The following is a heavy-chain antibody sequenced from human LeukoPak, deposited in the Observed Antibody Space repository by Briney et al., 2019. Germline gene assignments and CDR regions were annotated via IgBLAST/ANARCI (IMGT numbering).Heavy chain of an antibody. Sequence: HPGRSLRLSCAASGFTFSSYAMHWVRQAPGKGLEWVAVISYDGSNKYYADSVKGRFTISRDNSKNTLYLQMNSLRAEDTAVYYCAKGGYYGSGSYDWFDPWGQGTLVTVSS. J-gene: IGHJ5*02. D-gene: IGHD3-10*01. CDR3: AKGGYYGSGSYDWFDP. CDR1: GFTFSSYA. CDR2: ISYDGSNK. V-gene: IGHV3-30-3*01.